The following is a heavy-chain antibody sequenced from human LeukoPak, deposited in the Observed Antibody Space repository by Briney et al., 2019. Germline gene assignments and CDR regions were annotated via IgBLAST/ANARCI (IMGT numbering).Heavy chain of an antibody. CDR1: GGSISSRDYY. D-gene: IGHD6-6*01. CDR2: IYYSGST. CDR3: ARDRLADIEYSSSPSDY. V-gene: IGHV4-39*07. J-gene: IGHJ4*02. Sequence: SETLSLTCTVSGGSISSRDYYWGWIRQPPGKGLEWIGSIYYSGSTYYNPSLKSRVTISVDTSKNQFSLKLSSVTAADTAVYYCARDRLADIEYSSSPSDYWGQGTLVTVSS.